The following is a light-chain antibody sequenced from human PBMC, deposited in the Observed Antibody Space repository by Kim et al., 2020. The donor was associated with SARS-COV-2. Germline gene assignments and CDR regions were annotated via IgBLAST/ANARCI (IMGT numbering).Light chain of an antibody. CDR1: QSVTTSY. CDR2: GAS. J-gene: IGKJ5*01. Sequence: EIVLTLSPGTLSLSPGERATLSCRASQSVTTSYLAWYQHKPGQAPRLLIYGASSRATGIPDRVSGSGSGTDFTLTISRLEPEDFAVYYCQQFGSSPITFGQGTRLEIK. CDR3: QQFGSSPIT. V-gene: IGKV3-20*01.